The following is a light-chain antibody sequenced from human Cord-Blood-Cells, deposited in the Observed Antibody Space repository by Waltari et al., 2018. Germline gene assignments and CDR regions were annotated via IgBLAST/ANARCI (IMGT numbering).Light chain of an antibody. CDR2: GKN. J-gene: IGLJ1*01. CDR1: NLRRDY. CDR3: NSRDSSGNHYV. Sequence: SSELTQDPAVSVALGQTVRITCQGDNLRRDYSSRYQQKPGQAPVLVIYGKNNRPSGIPDRFSGSSSGNTASLTITGAQAEDEADYYCNSRDSSGNHYVFGTGTKVTVL. V-gene: IGLV3-19*01.